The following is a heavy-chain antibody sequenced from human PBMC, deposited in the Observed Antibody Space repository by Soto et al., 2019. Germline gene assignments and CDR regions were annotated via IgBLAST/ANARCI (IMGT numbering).Heavy chain of an antibody. V-gene: IGHV3-7*05. CDR3: HGYGY. D-gene: IGHD5-12*01. J-gene: IGHJ4*02. CDR2: IRQDGSAK. CDR1: GFTFSAYW. Sequence: GGSLRLSCVASGFTFSAYWMSWVRQAPGKGLEWVANIRQDGSAKDYVDSVKGRFTISRDNAKNSQYLIMNSLRAEDTAVYYCHGYGYWGQGTLVTVSS.